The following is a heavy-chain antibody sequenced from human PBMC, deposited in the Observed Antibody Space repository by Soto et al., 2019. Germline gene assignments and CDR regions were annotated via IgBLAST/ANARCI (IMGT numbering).Heavy chain of an antibody. CDR1: GGTFSRYT. V-gene: IGHV1-69*01. D-gene: IGHD3-3*01. CDR3: ATEGASITIFGVRPRDGMDT. Sequence: SVKVSCEATGGTFSRYTISRVGQAPGQGIEWMGGIIPIFGTANYEQKFQGRVTITADESTSTAYMELSSLRSEDTAVYYCATEGASITIFGVRPRDGMDTWGQGTTVTVSS. J-gene: IGHJ6*02. CDR2: IIPIFGTA.